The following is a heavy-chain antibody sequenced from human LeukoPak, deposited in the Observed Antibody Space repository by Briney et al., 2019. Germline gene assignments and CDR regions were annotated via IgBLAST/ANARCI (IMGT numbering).Heavy chain of an antibody. CDR1: GGSISSSSYY. CDR2: IYYSGST. V-gene: IGHV4-39*07. J-gene: IGHJ5*02. Sequence: SETLSLTCTVSGGSISSSSYYWGWIRQPPGKGLEWIGSIYYSGSTNYNPSLKSRVTISVDTSKNQFSLKLSSVTAADTAVYYCARLQWLVTDNWFDPWGQGTLVTVSS. CDR3: ARLQWLVTDNWFDP. D-gene: IGHD6-19*01.